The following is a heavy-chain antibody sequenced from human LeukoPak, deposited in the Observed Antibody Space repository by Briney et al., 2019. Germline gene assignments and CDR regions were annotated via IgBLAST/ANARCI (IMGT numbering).Heavy chain of an antibody. V-gene: IGHV1-69*13. Sequence: WASVKVSRKASGGTFSSYAISWVRQAPGQGLEWMGGIIPIFGTANYAQKFQGRVTITADESTSTAYMELSSLRSEDTAVYYCARDSHYYDSSGSVFDYWGQGTLVTVSS. CDR1: GGTFSSYA. J-gene: IGHJ4*02. D-gene: IGHD3-22*01. CDR2: IIPIFGTA. CDR3: ARDSHYYDSSGSVFDY.